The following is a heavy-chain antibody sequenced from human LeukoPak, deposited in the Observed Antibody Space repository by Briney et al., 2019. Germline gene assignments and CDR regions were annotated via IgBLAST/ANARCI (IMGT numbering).Heavy chain of an antibody. Sequence: GASVKVSCKASGGTFSSYAISWVRQAPGQGLEWMGGIIPIFGTANYAQKFQGRVTITADESTSTAYMKLSSLRSEDTAVYYCATSSIAAPYYYYGMDVWGQGTTVTVSS. CDR2: IIPIFGTA. CDR1: GGTFSSYA. J-gene: IGHJ6*02. CDR3: ATSSIAAPYYYYGMDV. V-gene: IGHV1-69*13. D-gene: IGHD6-6*01.